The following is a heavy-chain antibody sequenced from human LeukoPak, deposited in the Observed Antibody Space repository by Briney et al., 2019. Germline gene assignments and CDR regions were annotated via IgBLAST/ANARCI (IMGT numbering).Heavy chain of an antibody. V-gene: IGHV1-2*06. Sequence: GASVKVSCKASGYTFTGYYIYWVRQAPGQRLEWMGQISPHRGGTNYAQKFQGRVTMTRDTSISTAYMELSNLRSDDTAVYYCARGGTDYWGQGTLVTVSS. D-gene: IGHD5-12*01. CDR1: GYTFTGYY. CDR3: ARGGTDY. CDR2: ISPHRGGT. J-gene: IGHJ4*02.